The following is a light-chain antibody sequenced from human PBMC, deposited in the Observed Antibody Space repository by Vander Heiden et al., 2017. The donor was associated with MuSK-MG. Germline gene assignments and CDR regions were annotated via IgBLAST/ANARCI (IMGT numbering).Light chain of an antibody. Sequence: SYELTQPPSVSVSPGQTASITCSGDKLGDKYACWYQQKPGQSPVRGSYQDSKRPSGIPERFYSSNSGNKDNLTISGTHAIDEADYYCQAWDSSTVVFGGGNKLNV. CDR3: QAWDSSTVV. J-gene: IGLJ2*01. V-gene: IGLV3-1*01. CDR1: KLGDKY. CDR2: QDS.